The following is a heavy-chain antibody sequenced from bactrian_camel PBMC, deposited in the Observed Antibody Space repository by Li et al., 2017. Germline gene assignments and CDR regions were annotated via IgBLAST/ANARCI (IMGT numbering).Heavy chain of an antibody. D-gene: IGHD4*01. V-gene: IGHV3S53*01. CDR1: GHTDSIDSLIT. CDR2: IDSTGSA. J-gene: IGHJ4*01. Sequence: HVQLVESGGDSVQAGGTLRLSCVASGHTDSIDSLITMGWLRQAPGKEREGVAAIDSTGSANYADSVKGRFTISKDNAKNTPYLQMNSLKIEDTAVYYCARGFYFSDWNLRDKGQGTQVTVS.